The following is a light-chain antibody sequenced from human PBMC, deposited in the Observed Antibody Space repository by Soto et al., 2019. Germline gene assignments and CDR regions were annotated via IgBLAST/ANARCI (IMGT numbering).Light chain of an antibody. J-gene: IGLJ2*01. V-gene: IGLV2-14*03. Sequence: QSVLTQPASVSGSPGQSITISCTGTSSDIGAYNFVSWYQQHPGKAPKLMLYDINIRPSGVSNRISGSKSGNTASLTISGLQAEDEDDYYCTSWTTSTTMIFGGGTKLTVL. CDR1: SSDIGAYNF. CDR3: TSWTTSTTMI. CDR2: DIN.